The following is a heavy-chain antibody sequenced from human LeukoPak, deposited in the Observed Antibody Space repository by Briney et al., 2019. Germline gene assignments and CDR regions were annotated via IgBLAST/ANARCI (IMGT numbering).Heavy chain of an antibody. CDR2: INHSGST. CDR1: GGSFSTYY. V-gene: IGHV4-34*01. CDR3: ARGTGAFWGGYYFDY. J-gene: IGHJ4*02. Sequence: SETLSLTCVVYGGSFSTYYWSWIRQPPGKGLEWIGEINHSGSTNYNPSLKSRVTISVDTSKNQFSLRLSSVTAADTAVYYCARGTGAFWGGYYFDYWGQGTLVTASS. D-gene: IGHD3-16*01.